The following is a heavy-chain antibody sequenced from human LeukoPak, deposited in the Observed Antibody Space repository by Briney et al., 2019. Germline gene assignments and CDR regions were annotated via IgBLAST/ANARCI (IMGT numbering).Heavy chain of an antibody. Sequence: GGSLRLSCAASGFTFSSYGMHWVRQAPGKGLEWVAFIRYDGSNKYYADSVKGRFTISRDNSKNTRYLQMNSLRAEDTAVYYCAKDRLRLGELSFIDYWGQGTLVTVSS. V-gene: IGHV3-30*02. D-gene: IGHD3-16*02. CDR2: IRYDGSNK. CDR1: GFTFSSYG. CDR3: AKDRLRLGELSFIDY. J-gene: IGHJ4*02.